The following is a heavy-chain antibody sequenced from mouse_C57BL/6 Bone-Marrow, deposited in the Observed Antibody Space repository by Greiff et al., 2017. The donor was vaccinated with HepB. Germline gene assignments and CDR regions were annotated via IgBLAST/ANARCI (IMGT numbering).Heavy chain of an antibody. CDR1: GYTFTSYG. J-gene: IGHJ4*01. Sequence: VQGVESGAELARPGASVKLSCKASGYTFTSYGISWVKQRTGQGLEWIGEIYPRSGNTYYNEKFKGKATLTADKSSSTAYMQLSSLTSEDSAVYYCASALGYAMDYWGQGTSVTVSS. V-gene: IGHV1-81*01. CDR2: IYPRSGNT. CDR3: ASALGYAMDY.